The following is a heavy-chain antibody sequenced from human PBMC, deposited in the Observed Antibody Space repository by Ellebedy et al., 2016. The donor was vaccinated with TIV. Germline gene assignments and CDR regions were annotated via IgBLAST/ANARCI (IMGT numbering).Heavy chain of an antibody. D-gene: IGHD2-15*01. CDR1: GGSISSYY. Sequence: SETLSLTXTVSGGSISSYYWSWIRQSPGQGLEWIGYIYYSGSTSYNPSLKSRVTISEDTSKNQFSLKLSSVTAADTAVYYCARDRTFGGSYFDYWGQGTLVTVSS. CDR2: IYYSGST. CDR3: ARDRTFGGSYFDY. V-gene: IGHV4-59*01. J-gene: IGHJ4*02.